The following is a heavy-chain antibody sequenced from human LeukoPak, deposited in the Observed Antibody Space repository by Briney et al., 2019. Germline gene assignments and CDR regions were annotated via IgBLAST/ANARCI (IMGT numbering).Heavy chain of an antibody. CDR1: GVSINSHY. D-gene: IGHD3-3*01. Sequence: SETLSLTCTVSGVSINSHYWSWIRQPPGKGLEWIGFVYDSGSANYRSSLESRVTMTLDTSKNQFSLKLNSVTAADTAVYYCARVLQNYYHLDVWGKGTTVTVSS. J-gene: IGHJ6*03. CDR3: ARVLQNYYHLDV. CDR2: VYDSGSA. V-gene: IGHV4-59*11.